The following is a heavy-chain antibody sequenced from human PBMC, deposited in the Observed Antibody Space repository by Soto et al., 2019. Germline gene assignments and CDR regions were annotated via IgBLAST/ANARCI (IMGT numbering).Heavy chain of an antibody. CDR2: IYYSGST. V-gene: IGHV4-39*01. CDR1: GGSISSSSYY. J-gene: IGHJ4*02. CDR3: ARREYYFDY. D-gene: IGHD3-10*01. Sequence: SETLSLTCTVSGGSISSSSYYWGWIRQPPGKGLEWIGSIYYSGSTYYNPSLKSRVTISVDTSKNQFSLKLSSVTAADTAVYYCARREYYFDYWGQGTLVTVSS.